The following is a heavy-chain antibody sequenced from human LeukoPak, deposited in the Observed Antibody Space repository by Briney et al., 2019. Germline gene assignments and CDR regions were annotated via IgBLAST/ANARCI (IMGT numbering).Heavy chain of an antibody. Sequence: SETLSLTCTVSGGSISSYYWSWIRQPPGKGLEWIGYIYYSGSINYNPSLKSRVTISVDTSKNQFSLKLSSVTAADTAVYYCARVAAAGTKSDYWGQGTLVTVSS. CDR2: IYYSGSI. CDR3: ARVAAAGTKSDY. V-gene: IGHV4-59*01. J-gene: IGHJ4*02. D-gene: IGHD6-13*01. CDR1: GGSISSYY.